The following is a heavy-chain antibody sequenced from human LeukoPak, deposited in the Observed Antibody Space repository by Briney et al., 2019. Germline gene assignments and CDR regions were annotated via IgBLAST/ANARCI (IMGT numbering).Heavy chain of an antibody. J-gene: IGHJ4*02. D-gene: IGHD2-2*02. CDR1: GGSISSYY. CDR2: IYTSGST. V-gene: IGHV4-4*07. Sequence: PSETLSLTCTVSGGSISSYYWSWIRQPAGKGLEWIGRIYTSGSTNYNPSLKSRVIMSVDTSKNQFSLKLSSVTAADTAVYYCARDRRRYCSSTSCYTGMGYWGQGTLVTVSS. CDR3: ARDRRRYCSSTSCYTGMGY.